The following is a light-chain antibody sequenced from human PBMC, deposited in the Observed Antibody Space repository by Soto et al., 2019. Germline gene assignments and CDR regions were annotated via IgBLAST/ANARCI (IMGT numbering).Light chain of an antibody. CDR1: QSVSSSY. J-gene: IGKJ1*01. Sequence: EIVLTQSPGTLSLSPGERATLSCRANQSVSSSYLAWYQQKPGQAPRLLIYGASSRATGIPDRFSGSGFGTDFTLTISRLEPEDFVVYYCQQYDSSPVTFGHGTKVEIK. CDR3: QQYDSSPVT. V-gene: IGKV3-20*01. CDR2: GAS.